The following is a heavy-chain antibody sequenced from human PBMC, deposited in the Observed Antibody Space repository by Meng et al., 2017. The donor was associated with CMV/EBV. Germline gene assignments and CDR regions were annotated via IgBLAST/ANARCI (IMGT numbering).Heavy chain of an antibody. V-gene: IGHV4-4*07. CDR2: IYPSGST. D-gene: IGHD2-21*01. CDR1: GGSISSYS. CDR3: ARGSYYRYVIDY. J-gene: IGHJ4*02. Sequence: QVQLQESGPGLVKPSAILALTCTVSGGSISSYSWGWIRQPAGKGLEWIGRIYPSGSTNYNPSLKSRVTMSVDTSKNQFSLKLSSVTAADTAVYYCARGSYYRYVIDYWGQGTLVTVSS.